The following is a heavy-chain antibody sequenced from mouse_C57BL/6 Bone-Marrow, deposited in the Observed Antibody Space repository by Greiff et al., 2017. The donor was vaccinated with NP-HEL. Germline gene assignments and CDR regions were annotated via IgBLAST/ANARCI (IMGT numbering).Heavy chain of an antibody. Sequence: QVQLQQPGAELVMPGASVKLSCKASGYTFASYWMHWVKQRPGQGLEWIGEIDPSDSYTNYNQNFKGKSTLTVDKSSSTAYMQLRSLTSEDSAVYYCARETTVGPYYFDYWGQGTTLTVSS. V-gene: IGHV1-69*01. D-gene: IGHD1-1*01. CDR1: GYTFASYW. J-gene: IGHJ2*01. CDR2: IDPSDSYT. CDR3: ARETTVGPYYFDY.